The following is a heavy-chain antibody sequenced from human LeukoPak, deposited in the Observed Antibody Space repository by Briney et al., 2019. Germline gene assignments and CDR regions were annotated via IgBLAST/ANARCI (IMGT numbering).Heavy chain of an antibody. J-gene: IGHJ4*02. D-gene: IGHD3-9*01. Sequence: SETLSLTCAVYGGSFSGYYWSWIRQPPGKGLEWIGEINHSGSTNYNPSLKSRVTISVDTSKNQFSLKLSSVTAADTAVYYCARIYDILTGYPYWGQGTLVTVSS. CDR1: GGSFSGYY. CDR2: INHSGST. CDR3: ARIYDILTGYPY. V-gene: IGHV4-34*01.